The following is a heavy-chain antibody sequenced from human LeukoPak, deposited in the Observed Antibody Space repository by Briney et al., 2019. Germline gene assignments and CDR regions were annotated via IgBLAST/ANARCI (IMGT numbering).Heavy chain of an antibody. CDR2: IYYSGST. CDR1: DGSINSYY. D-gene: IGHD2-2*01. V-gene: IGHV4-59*05. Sequence: PSETLSLTCSVSDGSINSYYWNWIRRPPGKGLEWIGSIYYSGSTYYNPSLKSRVTISVDTSKNQFSLKLSSVTAADTAVYYCARYVVVPAAAFDYWGQGTLVTVSS. J-gene: IGHJ4*02. CDR3: ARYVVVPAAAFDY.